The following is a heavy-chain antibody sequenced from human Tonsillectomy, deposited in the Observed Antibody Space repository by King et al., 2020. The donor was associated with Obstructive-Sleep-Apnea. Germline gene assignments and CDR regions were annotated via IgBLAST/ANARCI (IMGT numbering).Heavy chain of an antibody. D-gene: IGHD1-26*01. V-gene: IGHV3-30*04. CDR2: LSYDGSNK. CDR3: ARDPRRELPGVHWFDP. Sequence: VQLVESGGGVVQPGRSLRLSCAASGFTFSIYAMHWVRQAPGKGLEWVAVLSYDGSNKFYADSVKGRFTISRDNSKNTLYLQMNSLRAEDTAVYYCARDPRRELPGVHWFDPWGQGTLVTVSS. J-gene: IGHJ5*02. CDR1: GFTFSIYA.